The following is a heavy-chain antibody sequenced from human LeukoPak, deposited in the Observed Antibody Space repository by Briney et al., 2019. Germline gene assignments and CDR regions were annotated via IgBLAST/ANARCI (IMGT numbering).Heavy chain of an antibody. V-gene: IGHV4-39*01. CDR3: ARHFQGPNYYDSSGYSFYFDY. CDR2: IYYSEST. CDR1: GGSISSGSYY. J-gene: IGHJ4*02. Sequence: PSETLSLTCTVSGGSISSGSYYWGWIRQPPGKGLEWIGSIYYSESTYYNPSLKSRVTISVDTSKNQFSLKLRSVTAADTAVYFCARHFQGPNYYDSSGYSFYFDYWGQGTLVTVSS. D-gene: IGHD3-22*01.